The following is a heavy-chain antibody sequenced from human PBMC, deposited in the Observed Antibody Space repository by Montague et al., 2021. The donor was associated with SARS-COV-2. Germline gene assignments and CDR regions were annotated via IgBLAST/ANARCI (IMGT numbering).Heavy chain of an antibody. J-gene: IGHJ4*02. D-gene: IGHD6-13*01. CDR3: ARPPSTSSWYWILDY. CDR2: ISYSGST. V-gene: IGHV4-31*03. CDR1: GGSISTSSYY. Sequence: TLSLTCTVSGGSISTSSYYWSWIRQHPGKGLEWIGYISYSGSTYYNPSLKSRLTISVDTSENQFSLRPTSVTAADTAVYYCARPPSTSSWYWILDYWGQGTLVTVSS.